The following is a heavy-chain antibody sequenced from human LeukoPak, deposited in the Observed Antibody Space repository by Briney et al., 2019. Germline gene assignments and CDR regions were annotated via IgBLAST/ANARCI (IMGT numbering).Heavy chain of an antibody. CDR3: ARQDGLITMVVVVNDWYFDL. D-gene: IGHD3-22*01. CDR1: GGSFSGYY. J-gene: IGHJ2*01. Sequence: PSQTLSLTCAVYGGSFSGYYWSWIRQPPGKGLEWIGEINHSGSTNYNPSLKSRVPTSVDTSKNQFSLKLSSVTAADTAVNYCARQDGLITMVVVVNDWYFDLWGRGTLVTVSS. V-gene: IGHV4-34*01. CDR2: INHSGST.